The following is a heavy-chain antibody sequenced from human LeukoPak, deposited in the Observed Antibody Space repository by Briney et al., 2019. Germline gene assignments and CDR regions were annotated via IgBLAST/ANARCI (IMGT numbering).Heavy chain of an antibody. CDR1: GFTFSDSY. CDR3: ARDQTGWFDP. V-gene: IGHV3-11*04. J-gene: IGHJ5*02. Sequence: GGSLRLSCAASGFTFSDSYMTWIRQAPGKGLEWVSYISNSGSSIYYADSVKGRFTTSRDNAKSSLYLQMNSLRAEDTAVYYCARDQTGWFDPWGQGTLVTVSS. CDR2: ISNSGSSI. D-gene: IGHD1-1*01.